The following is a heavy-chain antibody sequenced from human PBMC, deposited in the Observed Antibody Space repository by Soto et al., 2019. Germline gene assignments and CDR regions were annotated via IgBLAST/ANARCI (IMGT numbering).Heavy chain of an antibody. D-gene: IGHD3-22*01. Sequence: QVQLQQWGAGLLKPSETLSLTCAVYGGSFGGYYWSWIRQPPGKGLEWIGQINHNGRTTYDPSLNSRVTISVETSRNQFSLKLTSVTAADTAVYYCARRSPRDSSGHYFDFWGQGTLVPVSS. CDR3: ARRSPRDSSGHYFDF. V-gene: IGHV4-34*01. CDR1: GGSFGGYY. CDR2: INHNGRT. J-gene: IGHJ4*02.